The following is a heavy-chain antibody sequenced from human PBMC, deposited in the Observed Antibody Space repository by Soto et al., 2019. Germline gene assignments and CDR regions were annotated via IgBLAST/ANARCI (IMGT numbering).Heavy chain of an antibody. J-gene: IGHJ6*02. D-gene: IGHD6-13*01. CDR3: ARDLGIGAAGRGYSFYYGMDI. CDR2: IKQDESEK. CDR1: GFSFSTYW. V-gene: IGHV3-7*03. Sequence: GGSLRLSCVASGFSFSTYWMSWVRQAPGKGLEWVANIKQDESEKYYVDSVKGRFIISRDNAKKSLYLQINSLRVEDTAMYYCARDLGIGAAGRGYSFYYGMDIWGQGTTVTVSS.